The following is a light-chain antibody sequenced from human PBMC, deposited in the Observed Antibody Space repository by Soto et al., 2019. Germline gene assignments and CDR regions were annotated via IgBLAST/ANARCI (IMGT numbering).Light chain of an antibody. V-gene: IGKV3-20*01. CDR1: RSISSSF. J-gene: IGKJ5*01. CDR3: QQYGGSPAFT. Sequence: IVVTQSPGIFALSPGERSSLSCGASRSISSSFLAWYQQKPGQPPRLLLYGASSRATGIPDRFSGSGSGTAFTLTISRLEPEDIAVYYSQQYGGSPAFTFGQGTRLE. CDR2: GAS.